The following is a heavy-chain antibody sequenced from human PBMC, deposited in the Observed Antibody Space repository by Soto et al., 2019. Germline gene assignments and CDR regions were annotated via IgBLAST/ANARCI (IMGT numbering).Heavy chain of an antibody. CDR1: GGSISSSSYY. J-gene: IGHJ6*02. D-gene: IGHD1-1*01. Sequence: SETLSLTCTVSGGSISSSSYYWGWIRQPPGKGLEWIGSIYYSGSTYYNPSLKSRVTISVDTSKNQFSLKLSSVTAADTAVYYCARTGTAACDYYYYYGMDVWGQGTTVTVSS. CDR2: IYYSGST. V-gene: IGHV4-39*01. CDR3: ARTGTAACDYYYYYGMDV.